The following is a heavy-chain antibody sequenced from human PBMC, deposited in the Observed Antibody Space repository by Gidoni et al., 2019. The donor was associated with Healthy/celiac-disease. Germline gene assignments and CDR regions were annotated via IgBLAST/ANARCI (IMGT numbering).Heavy chain of an antibody. Sequence: EVQLVESGGGLVQPGGSLRLSCAASGFTFSCYWMSWVRQAPGKGLEWVANIKQDGSEKYYGDSVRGRFTISRDNAKNSLYLQMNNLRAEDTAVYYCASLSGHCSGGTRYSTDYWGQGTLVTVSS. J-gene: IGHJ4*02. CDR2: IKQDGSEK. D-gene: IGHD2-15*01. CDR1: GFTFSCYW. CDR3: ASLSGHCSGGTRYSTDY. V-gene: IGHV3-7*01.